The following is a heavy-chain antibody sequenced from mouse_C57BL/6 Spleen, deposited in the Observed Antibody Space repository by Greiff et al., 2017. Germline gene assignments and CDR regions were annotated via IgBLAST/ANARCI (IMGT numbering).Heavy chain of an antibody. Sequence: DVHLVESGGGLVKPGGSLKLSCAASGFTFSSYTMSWVRQTPEKRLEWVATISGGGGNTYYPDSVKGRFTISRDNAKNTLYLQMSSLRSEDTALYYCARQVYGNYAMDYWGQGTSVTVSS. CDR2: ISGGGGNT. CDR3: ARQVYGNYAMDY. J-gene: IGHJ4*01. V-gene: IGHV5-9*01. D-gene: IGHD2-1*01. CDR1: GFTFSSYT.